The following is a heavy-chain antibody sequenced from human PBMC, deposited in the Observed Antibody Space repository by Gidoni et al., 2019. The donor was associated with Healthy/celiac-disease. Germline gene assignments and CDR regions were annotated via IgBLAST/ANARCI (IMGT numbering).Heavy chain of an antibody. CDR1: GYTFTSYG. V-gene: IGHV1-18*01. Sequence: QVQLVQSGAEVKKPGASVKVSCKASGYTFTSYGISWVRQAPGQGLEWMGWISAYNGNKNYAQKLQGRVTMTTDTSTSTAYMELRSMRSDDTAVYYCARDLRDIVVVPAAMGQYYYYYGMDVWGQGTTVTVSS. CDR3: ARDLRDIVVVPAAMGQYYYYYGMDV. CDR2: ISAYNGNK. J-gene: IGHJ6*02. D-gene: IGHD2-2*01.